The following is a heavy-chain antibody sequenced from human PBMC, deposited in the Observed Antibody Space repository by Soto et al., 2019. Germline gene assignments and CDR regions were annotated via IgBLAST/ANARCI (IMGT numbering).Heavy chain of an antibody. D-gene: IGHD5-12*01. Sequence: SETLSLTCTVSGGSISSSSYYWGWIRQPPGKGLEWIGSIYYSGSTYYNPSLKSRVTISVDTSKNQFSLKLSSVTAADTAVYNCARQTSLSGYEAKAGDYWGQGTLVTVSS. CDR2: IYYSGST. CDR1: GGSISSSSYY. CDR3: ARQTSLSGYEAKAGDY. V-gene: IGHV4-39*01. J-gene: IGHJ4*02.